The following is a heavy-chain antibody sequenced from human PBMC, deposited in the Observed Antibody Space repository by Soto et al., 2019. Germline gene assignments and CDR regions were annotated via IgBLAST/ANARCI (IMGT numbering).Heavy chain of an antibody. D-gene: IGHD1-20*01. CDR1: GGSIRNYF. CDR2: IYSSGNT. Sequence: QVQLQESGPGLVKPSETLSLICTVSGGSIRNYFWTWIRQPAGKGLEWIGRIYSSGNTVYNASLKSRVTMSIDMSQNQFSLKLSSMTAAGTAVYYCVRDVESPGISGSWGAFDIWGQGTVVTVSS. J-gene: IGHJ3*02. V-gene: IGHV4-4*07. CDR3: VRDVESPGISGSWGAFDI.